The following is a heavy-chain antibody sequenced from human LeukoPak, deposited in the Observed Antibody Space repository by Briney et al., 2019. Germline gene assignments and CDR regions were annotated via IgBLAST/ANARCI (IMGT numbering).Heavy chain of an antibody. V-gene: IGHV1-2*02. CDR1: GYTFTGYY. CDR2: INPNSGGT. J-gene: IGHJ4*02. Sequence: ASVKVSCKASGYTFTGYYMHWVRQAPGQGLEWMGWINPNSGGTNYAQKFQGRVTMTRDTSISTAYMELSRLRSDDTAVYYCARGRHRCSSTSCGYTPFDYWGQGTLVTVSS. D-gene: IGHD2-2*01. CDR3: ARGRHRCSSTSCGYTPFDY.